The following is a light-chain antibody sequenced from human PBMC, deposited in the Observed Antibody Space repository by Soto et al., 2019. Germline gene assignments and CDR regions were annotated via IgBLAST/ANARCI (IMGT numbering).Light chain of an antibody. CDR2: GAS. CDR1: QSVNSLY. Sequence: EIVLTQSPGTLSLSPGERATLSCRASQSVNSLYLAWYLQKPGQAPRLPIYGASSRATGIPDRFSGSGYGTNYTLTISRLKPEDFAVYYCQYYSGSQTFGGGTKVEIK. CDR3: QYYSGSQT. V-gene: IGKV3-20*01. J-gene: IGKJ4*01.